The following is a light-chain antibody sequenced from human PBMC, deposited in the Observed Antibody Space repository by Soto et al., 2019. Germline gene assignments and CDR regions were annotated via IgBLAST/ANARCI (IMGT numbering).Light chain of an antibody. CDR2: GIS. J-gene: IGKJ1*01. CDR1: RDISDW. CDR3: QQYIDWPRT. V-gene: IGKV3-15*01. Sequence: MTQSPSSVSASVGDRVTITCRASRDISDWLAWYQQRPGQAPRLLIYGISTRATGIPTRFSGSGSETEFTLTISRLQSEDFAVYYCQQYIDWPRTFGQGTKVDI.